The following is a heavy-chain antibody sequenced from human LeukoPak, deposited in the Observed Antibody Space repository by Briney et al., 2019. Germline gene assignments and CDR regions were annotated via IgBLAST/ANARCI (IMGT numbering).Heavy chain of an antibody. Sequence: GGSLRLSCAASGFTFSSYAMHWVRQAPGKGLEWVSFISTRGNTKYYADSVKGRFTISRDNAKNSLYLQMNSLRAEDTAVYYCARDGGSAWFFRYWGQGTLVTVSS. CDR1: GFTFSSYA. J-gene: IGHJ4*02. D-gene: IGHD6-19*01. CDR3: ARDGGSAWFFRY. V-gene: IGHV3-48*04. CDR2: ISTRGNTK.